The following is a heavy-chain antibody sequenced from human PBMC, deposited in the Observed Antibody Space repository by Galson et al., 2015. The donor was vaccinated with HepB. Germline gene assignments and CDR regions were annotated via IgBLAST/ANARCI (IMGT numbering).Heavy chain of an antibody. CDR3: ARIGYSGYDHLDY. V-gene: IGHV3-48*04. Sequence: SLRLSCAASGFTFSSYSMNWVRQAPGKGLEWVSCISSSSSTIYYADSVKGRFTISRDNAKNSLYLQMNSLRAEDTAVYYCARIGYSGYDHLDYWGQGTLVTVSS. D-gene: IGHD5-12*01. J-gene: IGHJ4*02. CDR1: GFTFSSYS. CDR2: ISSSSSTI.